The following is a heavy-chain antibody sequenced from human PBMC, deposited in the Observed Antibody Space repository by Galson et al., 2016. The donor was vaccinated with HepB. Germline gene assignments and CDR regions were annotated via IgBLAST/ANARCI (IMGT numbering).Heavy chain of an antibody. Sequence: SLRLSCAASGFIFSPYWMSWVRQAPGKGLEWLALISYDGTREDYADSVKGRFSISRENSKKTVDLQMNNMRFEDTAVYYCAKDYGGNSHYYGMDAWGQGT. D-gene: IGHD4-23*01. CDR1: GFIFSPYW. J-gene: IGHJ6*02. CDR3: AKDYGGNSHYYGMDA. V-gene: IGHV3-30*18. CDR2: ISYDGTRE.